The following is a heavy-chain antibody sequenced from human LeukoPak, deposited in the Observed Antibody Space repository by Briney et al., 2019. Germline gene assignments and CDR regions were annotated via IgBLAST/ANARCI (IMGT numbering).Heavy chain of an antibody. V-gene: IGHV4-61*02. J-gene: IGHJ3*02. D-gene: IGHD1-7*01. CDR3: ARLITGTTTAFDI. Sequence: SETLSLTCTVSGGSITSDNYFWSWIRQPAGKGLEWIGRMSTSGSTNYNPSLKSRVTISVDTSKNQFSLKLSSVTATDAAVYYCARLITGTTTAFDIWGQGTMVTVSS. CDR1: GGSITSDNYF. CDR2: MSTSGST.